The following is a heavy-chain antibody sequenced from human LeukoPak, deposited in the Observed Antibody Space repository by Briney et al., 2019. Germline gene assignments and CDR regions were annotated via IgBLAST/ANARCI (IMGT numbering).Heavy chain of an antibody. D-gene: IGHD1-7*01. CDR2: IYHSGST. CDR3: ASYNWNYKGIDY. Sequence: SQTLSLTCAVSGGSINSGGYSWTWIRQPPGKGREWIGYIYHSGSTYYNPSLQSRVTISMDRSKNQFSLKLNSVTAADTAVYYCASYNWNYKGIDYWGQGTLVTVSS. J-gene: IGHJ4*02. CDR1: GGSINSGGYS. V-gene: IGHV4-30-2*01.